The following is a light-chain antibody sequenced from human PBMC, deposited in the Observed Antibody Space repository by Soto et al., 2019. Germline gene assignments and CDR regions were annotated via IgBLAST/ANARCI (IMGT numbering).Light chain of an antibody. J-gene: IGLJ2*01. CDR1: NIGSKS. CDR3: QVWDSSSDQP. V-gene: IGLV3-21*04. Sequence: SYVLTQPPSVSVAPGKTARITCGGNNIGSKSVHWYQQKPGQAPVLVIYYDSDRPSGIPERFSGSNSGNTATLTISRVEAGDEADYYCQVWDSSSDQPFGGGTKLTVL. CDR2: YDS.